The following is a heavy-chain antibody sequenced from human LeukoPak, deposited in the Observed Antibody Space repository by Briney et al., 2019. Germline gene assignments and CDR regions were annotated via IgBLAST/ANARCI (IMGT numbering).Heavy chain of an antibody. Sequence: SGPTLVNPTQTLTLTCTFSGFSLSTSGMCVGWVRQPPGKALEWLARIDWDDDKYYSTSLETRLTISKDTSKNQVVLTMTNMDPVDTATYYCATFGTRTQYFDYWGQGTLVTVSS. CDR2: IDWDDDK. V-gene: IGHV2-70*11. J-gene: IGHJ4*02. CDR1: GFSLSTSGMC. D-gene: IGHD3-16*01. CDR3: ATFGTRTQYFDY.